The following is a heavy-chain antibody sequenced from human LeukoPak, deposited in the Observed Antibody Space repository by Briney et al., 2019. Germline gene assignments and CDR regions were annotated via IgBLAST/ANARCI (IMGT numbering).Heavy chain of an antibody. CDR2: INHSGST. CDR3: ARRHGILTGYYGYYFDY. Sequence: KASETLSLTCAVYGGSFSGYYWSWIRQPPGKGLEWIGEINHSGSTNYNPSLKSRVTISVDTSKNQFSLKLSSVTAADTAVYYCARRHGILTGYYGYYFDYWGQGTLVTVSS. CDR1: GGSFSGYY. V-gene: IGHV4-34*01. J-gene: IGHJ4*02. D-gene: IGHD3-9*01.